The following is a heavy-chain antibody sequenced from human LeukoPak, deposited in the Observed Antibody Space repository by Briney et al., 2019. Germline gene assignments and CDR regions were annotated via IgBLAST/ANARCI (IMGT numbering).Heavy chain of an antibody. CDR2: ISGSGGST. CDR3: AKDDTVLLWFGELSPFDY. J-gene: IGHJ4*02. Sequence: GGSLRLSCAASGFTFSSYGMSWVRQAPGEGLEWVSAISGSGGSTYYADSVKGRFTISRDNSKNTLYLQMNSLRAEDTAVYYCAKDDTVLLWFGELSPFDYWGQGTLVTVSS. V-gene: IGHV3-23*01. CDR1: GFTFSSYG. D-gene: IGHD3-10*01.